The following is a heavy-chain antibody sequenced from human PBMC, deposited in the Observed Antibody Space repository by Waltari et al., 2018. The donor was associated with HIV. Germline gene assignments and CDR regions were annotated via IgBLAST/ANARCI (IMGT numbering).Heavy chain of an antibody. V-gene: IGHV1-18*04. CDR3: ARVESMLRVVHFDY. CDR2: ISGYNYNT. Sequence: QIQLVESGGEMKKTGASVQVSWKASGYSFRRSSISWVRQAPGQRLEWMGWISGYNYNTKYSEKFQGRVTMTTDTSTSTAYMELRNLRSYDTAMYYCARVESMLRVVHFDYWGQGTLVTVSS. CDR1: GYSFRRSS. D-gene: IGHD3-16*01. J-gene: IGHJ4*02.